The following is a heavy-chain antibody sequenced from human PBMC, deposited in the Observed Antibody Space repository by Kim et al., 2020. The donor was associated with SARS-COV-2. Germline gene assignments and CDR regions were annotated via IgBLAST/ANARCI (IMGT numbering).Heavy chain of an antibody. CDR2: FDPEDGET. CDR3: ATAYTSSGDYFDY. Sequence: DSVKVSCKVSGYTLTELSMHWVRQTPGKGLEWMGGFDPEDGETIYAQKFQGRVTMTEDTSTDTAYMELSSLRSEDTAVYYCATAYTSSGDYFDYWGQGTLVTVSS. J-gene: IGHJ4*02. CDR1: GYTLTELS. V-gene: IGHV1-24*01. D-gene: IGHD6-6*01.